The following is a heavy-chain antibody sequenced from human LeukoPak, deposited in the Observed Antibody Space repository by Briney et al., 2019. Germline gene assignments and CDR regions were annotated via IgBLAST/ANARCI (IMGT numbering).Heavy chain of an antibody. CDR2: VLSRAGGGTI. Sequence: GGSLRLSCAVSGLTFSNAWMNWVRQAPGRGLEWVGRVLSRAGGGTIDYAAPVKGRFTISRDDSKNALFLQMNSLRTEDTAVYYCVTGGGYNGLDYWGQGALVTVSS. CDR1: GLTFSNAW. CDR3: VTGGGYNGLDY. D-gene: IGHD5-12*01. J-gene: IGHJ4*02. V-gene: IGHV3-15*07.